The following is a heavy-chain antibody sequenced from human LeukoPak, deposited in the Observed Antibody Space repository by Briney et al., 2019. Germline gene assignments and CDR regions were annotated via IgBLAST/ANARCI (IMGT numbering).Heavy chain of an antibody. CDR3: ARGSGYSYGPFDY. Sequence: SVKVSCKASGGTFSSYTITWVRQAPGQGLEWVGRIIPIFGTANYAQKFQGRVTITTDESTSTAYMELSSLRSEDTAVYYCARGSGYSYGPFDYWGQGTLVTVSS. CDR1: GGTFSSYT. J-gene: IGHJ4*02. D-gene: IGHD5-18*01. CDR2: IIPIFGTA. V-gene: IGHV1-69*05.